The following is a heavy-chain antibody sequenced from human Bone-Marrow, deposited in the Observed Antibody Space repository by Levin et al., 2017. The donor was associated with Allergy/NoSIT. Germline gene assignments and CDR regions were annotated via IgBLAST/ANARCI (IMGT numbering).Heavy chain of an antibody. CDR3: ARMTYGPEGFFDS. CDR1: GGSMSSGDYY. D-gene: IGHD1-14*01. CDR2: IYSNGNT. J-gene: IGHJ4*02. V-gene: IGHV4-30-4*01. Sequence: SETLSLTCSVSGGSMSSGDYYWSWIRQPPGKGPEWIGYIYSNGNTYFNPPLKSRTTISIDTSKNQFSLRRSSVTAADTAVYYCARMTYGPEGFFDSWGQGTLVTVSS.